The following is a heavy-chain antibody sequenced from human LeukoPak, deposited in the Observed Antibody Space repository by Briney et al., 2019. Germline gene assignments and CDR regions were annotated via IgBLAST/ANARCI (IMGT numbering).Heavy chain of an antibody. V-gene: IGHV4-59*02. CDR3: ASSRGGYNYWYLDI. CDR2: VYDSGST. J-gene: IGHJ2*01. CDR1: GGSVTTHY. D-gene: IGHD1-1*01. Sequence: SETLSLTCTVSGGSVTTHYWNWIRQAPGKGPEWIGYVYDSGSTIYNPSPKSRLTISIDSSKNQFSLRLLSVTAADTAVYYCASSRGGYNYWYLDIWGRAPLVTVSS.